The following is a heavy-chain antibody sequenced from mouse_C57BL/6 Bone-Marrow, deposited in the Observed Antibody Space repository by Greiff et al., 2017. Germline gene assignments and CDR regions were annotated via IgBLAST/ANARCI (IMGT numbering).Heavy chain of an antibody. CDR3: ARSYGSSYVLYFDV. V-gene: IGHV1-19*01. D-gene: IGHD1-1*01. CDR2: INPYNGGT. J-gene: IGHJ1*03. CDR1: GYTFPDYY. Sequence: VQLQQSGPVLVKPGASVKMSCKASGYTFPDYYLNWVKQSHGKSLEWIGVINPYNGGTSYNQKFKGKATLTVDKSSSTAYMELNSLTSEDSAVYYCARSYGSSYVLYFDVWGTGTTVTVSS.